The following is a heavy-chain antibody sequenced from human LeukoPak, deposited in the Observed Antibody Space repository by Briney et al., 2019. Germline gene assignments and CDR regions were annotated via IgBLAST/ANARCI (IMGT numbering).Heavy chain of an antibody. CDR2: VYYSGST. D-gene: IGHD3-22*01. CDR3: ARDRRLGYYDSSGYQH. J-gene: IGHJ4*02. CDR1: GGSISSSSSY. Sequence: PSETLSLTCSVSGGSISSSSSYWGWIRQPPGKGLEWIGSVYYSGSTYYNPSLKSRVTISVDTSKNQFSLKLSSVTAADTAVYYCARDRRLGYYDSSGYQHWGQGTLVTVSS. V-gene: IGHV4-39*07.